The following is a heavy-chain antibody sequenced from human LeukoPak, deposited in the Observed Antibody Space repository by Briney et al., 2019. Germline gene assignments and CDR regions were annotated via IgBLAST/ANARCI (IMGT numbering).Heavy chain of an antibody. J-gene: IGHJ4*02. V-gene: IGHV3-23*01. CDR3: AKETSYCSGGSCYPDY. CDR1: GFTFSSYA. D-gene: IGHD2-15*01. CDR2: ISGSGGST. Sequence: GGSLRLSRAASGFTFSSYAMSWVRQAPGKGLEWVSAISGSGGSTYYADSVKGRFTISRDNSKNTLYLQMNSLRAEDTAVYYCAKETSYCSGGSCYPDYWGQGTLVTVSS.